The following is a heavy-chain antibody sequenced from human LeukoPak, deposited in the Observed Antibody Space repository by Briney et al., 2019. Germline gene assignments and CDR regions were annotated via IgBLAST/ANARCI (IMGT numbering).Heavy chain of an antibody. Sequence: ASVKVSCKASGYTFTGYYMHWVRQAPGQGLEWMGRINPNSGGINYAQKFQGRVTMTRDTSISTAYMELSRLRSDDTAVYYCARKMATASYYYYGMDVWGQGTTVTVSS. V-gene: IGHV1-2*06. D-gene: IGHD5-24*01. J-gene: IGHJ6*02. CDR2: INPNSGGI. CDR3: ARKMATASYYYYGMDV. CDR1: GYTFTGYY.